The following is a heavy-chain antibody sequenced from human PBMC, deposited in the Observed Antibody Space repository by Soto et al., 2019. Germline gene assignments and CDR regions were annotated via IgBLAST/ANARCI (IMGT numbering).Heavy chain of an antibody. CDR3: VRDRDWAFDI. CDR2: AGTSRKYI. V-gene: IGHV3-48*02. CDR1: VYTLRDYS. D-gene: IGHD3-9*01. J-gene: IGHJ3*02. Sequence: GSLRLSGAAFVYTLRDYSMNWIRQAPGKGLEWISYAGTSRKYIFYSDSVRGRFTISRDDAKNSVYLQLNSLRDEDTAVYYCVRDRDWAFDIWGQGTMVTVSS.